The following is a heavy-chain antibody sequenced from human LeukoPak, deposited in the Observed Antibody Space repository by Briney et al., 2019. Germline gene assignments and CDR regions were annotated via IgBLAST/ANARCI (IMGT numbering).Heavy chain of an antibody. Sequence: GGSLRLSCAASGFTFTTYAMHWVRQAPGKGLEWVAVISYDGSNKYYADSVKGRFTISRDNSKNTLYLQMNSLRAEDTAVYYCTRDLRVPAAMAGYYYYYGMDVWGQGTTVTVSS. J-gene: IGHJ6*02. D-gene: IGHD2-2*01. CDR2: ISYDGSNK. CDR3: TRDLRVPAAMAGYYYYYGMDV. CDR1: GFTFTTYA. V-gene: IGHV3-30-3*01.